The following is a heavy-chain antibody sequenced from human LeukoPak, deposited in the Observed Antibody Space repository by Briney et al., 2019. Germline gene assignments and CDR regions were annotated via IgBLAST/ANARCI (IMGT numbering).Heavy chain of an antibody. CDR1: GYTFTSYG. V-gene: IGHV1-18*01. J-gene: IGHJ3*02. D-gene: IGHD2-15*01. CDR2: ISAYNGNT. CDR3: ARDGQAATVRDAFDI. Sequence: GASVKVSCKASGYTFTSYGISWVRQAPGQGLEWMGWISAYNGNTNYAQKLQGRVTMTTDTSTSTAYMELRSLRSDDTAVYYCARDGQAATVRDAFDIWGQGTMVTVSS.